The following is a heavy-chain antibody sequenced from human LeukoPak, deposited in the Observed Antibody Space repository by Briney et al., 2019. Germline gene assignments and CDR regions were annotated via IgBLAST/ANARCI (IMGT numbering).Heavy chain of an antibody. V-gene: IGHV1-69*04. D-gene: IGHD1-1*01. CDR3: ARDTGAYYYYGMDV. CDR1: GGTFSSYA. J-gene: IGHJ6*02. Sequence: SVKVSCKASGGTFSSYAISWVRQAPGQGLEWMGRIIPILGIANYAQKYQGRVTITADKSTSTAYMELSSLRSEDTAVYYCARDTGAYYYYGMDVWGQGTTVTVSS. CDR2: IIPILGIA.